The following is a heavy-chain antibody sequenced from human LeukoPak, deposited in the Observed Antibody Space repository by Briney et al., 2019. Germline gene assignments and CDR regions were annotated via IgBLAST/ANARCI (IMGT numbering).Heavy chain of an antibody. CDR2: INPSGGST. CDR3: AREAVELGDYFDY. Sequence: ASVKVSCKASGYSFTSYYMHWVRQAPGQGLEWMGIINPSGGSTSYAQKFQGRVTMARDTSTSTVYMELSSLRSEDTAVYYCAREAVELGDYFDYWGQGTLVTVSS. D-gene: IGHD3-10*01. J-gene: IGHJ4*02. CDR1: GYSFTSYY. V-gene: IGHV1-46*01.